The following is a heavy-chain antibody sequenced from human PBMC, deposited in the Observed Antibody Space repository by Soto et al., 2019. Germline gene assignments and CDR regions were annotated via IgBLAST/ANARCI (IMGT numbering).Heavy chain of an antibody. D-gene: IGHD2-2*01. CDR2: INPNSGGT. J-gene: IGHJ6*02. Sequence: ASVTVSCQASGYTFTGYYMHWVRQAPGQGLEWMGWINPNSGGTNYAQKFQGWVTMTRDTSISTAYMELSRLRSDDTAVYYYARGGPLGYCSSTSCYQYYYYGMDVWGQGTTVTVSS. CDR1: GYTFTGYY. V-gene: IGHV1-2*04. CDR3: ARGGPLGYCSSTSCYQYYYYGMDV.